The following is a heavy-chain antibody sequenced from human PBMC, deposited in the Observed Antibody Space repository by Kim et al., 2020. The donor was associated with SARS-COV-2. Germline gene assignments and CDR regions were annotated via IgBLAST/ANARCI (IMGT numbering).Heavy chain of an antibody. CDR1: GFTFTNNW. CDR3: ARGRGADY. J-gene: IGHJ4*02. V-gene: IGHV3-7*01. Sequence: GGSLRLSCAASGFTFTNNWMTWFRLAPGKGLEWVANIKHDGSEKYYLDSVKGRFTISRDNARNSVSLQMNNLRAEDTAVYYCARGRGADYWGQGTLVTAS. D-gene: IGHD3-10*01. CDR2: IKHDGSEK.